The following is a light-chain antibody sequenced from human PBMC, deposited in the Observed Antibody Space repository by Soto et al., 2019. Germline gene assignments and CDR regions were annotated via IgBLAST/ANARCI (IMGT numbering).Light chain of an antibody. J-gene: IGKJ1*01. Sequence: DVQMTQSPSSLSASVGDRVTITCRASQGISKYLAWYQQKPGTVPRLLIYVASTLQSGVPSRFSGSGSGTDFILTISSLQPEHVATYYCQKYDSAPWTFGQGTKVEIK. V-gene: IGKV1-27*01. CDR2: VAS. CDR3: QKYDSAPWT. CDR1: QGISKY.